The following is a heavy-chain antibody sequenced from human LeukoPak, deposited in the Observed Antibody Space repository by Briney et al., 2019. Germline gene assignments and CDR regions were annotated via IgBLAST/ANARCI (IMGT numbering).Heavy chain of an antibody. V-gene: IGHV3-30-3*01. CDR2: ISYDGSNK. J-gene: IGHJ3*02. CDR3: ARDRSHI. Sequence: GRSLRLSCPASGLTFSSYAMHWVRQAPGKGLEWVAVISYDGSNKYYADSVKGRFTISRDNSKNTLYLQMNSLRAEDTAVYYCARDRSHIWGQGTMVTVSS. CDR1: GLTFSSYA.